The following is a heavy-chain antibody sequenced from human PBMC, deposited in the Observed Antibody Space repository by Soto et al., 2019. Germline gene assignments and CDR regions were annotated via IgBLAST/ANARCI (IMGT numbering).Heavy chain of an antibody. J-gene: IGHJ4*02. D-gene: IGHD4-4*01. CDR2: IYYSGST. CDR3: ARRANDYSHYFDY. CDR1: GGSISSYY. Sequence: QVQLQESGPGLVKPSETLSLTCTVSGGSISSYYWSWIRQPPGKGLEWIGDIYYSGSTNYNPSRKSRVTISVDTSKNQFSLKLSSVTAADTAVYYCARRANDYSHYFDYWGQGTLVTVSS. V-gene: IGHV4-59*08.